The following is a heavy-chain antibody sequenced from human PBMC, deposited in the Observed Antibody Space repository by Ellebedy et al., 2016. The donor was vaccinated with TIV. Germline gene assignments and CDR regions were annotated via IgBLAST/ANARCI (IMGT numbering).Heavy chain of an antibody. CDR3: ARVVQAGYSGYHFDY. V-gene: IGHV3-11*05. CDR1: ELTFSHYY. J-gene: IGHJ4*02. CDR2: ISSSSSHT. Sequence: GESLKISCAASELTFSHYYMSWIRQAPGKGLEWVSHISSSSSHTNYADSVKGRFTISRDNAKDSLHLQMNSLRAEDTAVYYCARVVQAGYSGYHFDYWGQGILVAVSS. D-gene: IGHD5-12*01.